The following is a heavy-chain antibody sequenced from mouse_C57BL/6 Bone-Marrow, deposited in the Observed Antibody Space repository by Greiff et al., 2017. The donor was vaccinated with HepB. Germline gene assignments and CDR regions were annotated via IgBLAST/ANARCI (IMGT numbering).Heavy chain of an antibody. CDR3: TTDDAWFAY. Sequence: EVKLMESGAELVRPGASVKLSCTASGFNIKDDYMHWVKQRPEQGLEWIGWIDPENGDTEYASKFQGKATITADTSSNTAYLQLSSLTSEDTAVYYCTTDDAWFAYWGQGTLVTVSA. CDR1: GFNIKDDY. CDR2: IDPENGDT. D-gene: IGHD2-12*01. V-gene: IGHV14-4*01. J-gene: IGHJ3*01.